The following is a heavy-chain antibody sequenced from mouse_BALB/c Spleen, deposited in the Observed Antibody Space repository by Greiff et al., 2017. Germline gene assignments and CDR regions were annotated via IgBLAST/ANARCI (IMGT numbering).Heavy chain of an antibody. D-gene: IGHD1-2*01. Sequence: EVQLVESGGGLVQPGGSLKLSCAASGFTFSSYTMSWVRQTPEKRLEWVAYISNGGGSTYYPDTVKGRFTISRDNAKNTLYLQMSSLKSEDTAMYYCARPHYYWYFDVWGAGTTVTVSS. CDR2: ISNGGGST. V-gene: IGHV5-12-2*01. CDR1: GFTFSSYT. CDR3: ARPHYYWYFDV. J-gene: IGHJ1*01.